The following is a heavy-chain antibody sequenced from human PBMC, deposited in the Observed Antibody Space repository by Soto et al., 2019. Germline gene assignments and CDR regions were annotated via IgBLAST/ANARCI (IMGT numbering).Heavy chain of an antibody. J-gene: IGHJ5*02. Sequence: QVQLVQSGAEVKKAGSSVKVSCKTSGGTFSSFTISWVRQAPGQGLEWMGRIIPMLGIADYAQKFQGRVTITADRSTSTAYMGLSSLRSEDTAVYYCARAQGSYDSSISGGFDPWGQGTLVTVSS. V-gene: IGHV1-69*02. CDR3: ARAQGSYDSSISGGFDP. D-gene: IGHD3-22*01. CDR1: GGTFSSFT. CDR2: IIPMLGIA.